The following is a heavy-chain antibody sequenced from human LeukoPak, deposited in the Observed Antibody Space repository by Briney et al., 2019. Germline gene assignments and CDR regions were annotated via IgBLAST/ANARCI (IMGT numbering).Heavy chain of an antibody. V-gene: IGHV3-74*01. CDR3: ARGGTAMTTLDYMDV. CDR1: GFTFTSYG. D-gene: IGHD4-11*01. CDR2: LSSDGMTI. J-gene: IGHJ6*03. Sequence: PGGSLRLSCAASGFTFTSYGMTWVRQAPGKGLVWVSRLSSDGMTITYADFVKGRFTISRDNAKNMLFLQMDSLRAEDTAVYFCARGGTAMTTLDYMDVWGKGTTVTVSS.